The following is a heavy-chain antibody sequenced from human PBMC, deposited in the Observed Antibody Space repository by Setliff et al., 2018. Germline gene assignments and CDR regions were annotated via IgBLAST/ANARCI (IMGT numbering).Heavy chain of an antibody. D-gene: IGHD1-20*01. J-gene: IGHJ4*02. CDR2: IYIGGQT. CDR1: GFNFSIND. Sequence: GGSLRLSCAASGFNFSINDMTYGMSWVRQAPGKGLQWLSVIYIGGQTFYADSVKGRSTISRDDSKATLSLHMTSLRPDDTAMYYCVRARDAFNWNSYYFASWGQGTLVTVSS. V-gene: IGHV3-66*01. CDR3: VRARDAFNWNSYYFAS.